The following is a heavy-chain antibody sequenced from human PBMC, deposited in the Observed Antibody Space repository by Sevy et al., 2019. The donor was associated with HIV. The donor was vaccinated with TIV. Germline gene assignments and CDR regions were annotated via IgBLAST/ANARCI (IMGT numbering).Heavy chain of an antibody. CDR2: IYSGGST. V-gene: IGHV3-53*01. J-gene: IGHJ4*02. CDR3: ARARGGYCSGGSCYSYYFDY. D-gene: IGHD2-15*01. Sequence: GGSLRLSCAASGFTFSNYAMSWVRQAPGKGLEWVSGIYSGGSTYYADSVKGRFTISRDNSKNTLYLQMNSLRAEDTAVYYCARARGGYCSGGSCYSYYFDYWGQGTLVTISS. CDR1: GFTFSNYA.